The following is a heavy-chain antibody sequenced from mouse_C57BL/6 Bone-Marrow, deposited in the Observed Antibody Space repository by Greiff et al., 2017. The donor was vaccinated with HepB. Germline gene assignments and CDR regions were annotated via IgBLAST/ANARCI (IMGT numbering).Heavy chain of an antibody. CDR3: AREDYYGYYFDY. CDR2: INPNNGGT. J-gene: IGHJ2*01. Sequence: EVQLQQSGPELVKPGASVNMSCKASGYTFTDYNMHWVKQSHGKSLEWIGYINPNNGGTSYNQKFKGKATLTVNKSSSTAYMELRSLTSEDSAVYYCAREDYYGYYFDYWGQGTTLTVSS. CDR1: GYTFTDYN. D-gene: IGHD1-1*01. V-gene: IGHV1-22*01.